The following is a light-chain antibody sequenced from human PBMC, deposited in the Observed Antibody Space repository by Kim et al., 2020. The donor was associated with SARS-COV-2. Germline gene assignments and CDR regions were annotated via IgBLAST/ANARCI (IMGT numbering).Light chain of an antibody. CDR3: SSYTSSSTYV. V-gene: IGLV2-14*04. CDR1: SSDVVGYYY. CDR2: DVS. J-gene: IGLJ1*01. Sequence: QAITISGAGTSSDVVGYYYVSWYQQHPGKAPKLMIYDVSKRPSGISSRFSGSKSGNTASLTISGLQAEDEADYYCSSYTSSSTYVFGTGTKVTVL.